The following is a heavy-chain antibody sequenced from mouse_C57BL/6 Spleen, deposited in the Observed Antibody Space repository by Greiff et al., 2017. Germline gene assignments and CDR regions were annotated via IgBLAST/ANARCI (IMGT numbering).Heavy chain of an antibody. CDR2: IYPGDGDT. Sequence: QVHVKQSGPELVKPGASVKISCKASGYAFSSSWMNWVKQRPGKGLEWIGRIYPGDGDTNYNGKFKGKATLTAATSSRSAYMQLSSQTYEHSAVYSCAKEGYYLTASYYSAMDDWGQGTSVTVSA. V-gene: IGHV1-82*01. CDR1: GYAFSSSW. J-gene: IGHJ4*01. D-gene: IGHD2-3*01. CDR3: AKEGYYLTASYYSAMDD.